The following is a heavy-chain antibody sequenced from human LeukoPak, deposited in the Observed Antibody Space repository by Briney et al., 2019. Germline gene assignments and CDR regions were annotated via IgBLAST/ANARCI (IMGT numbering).Heavy chain of an antibody. J-gene: IGHJ4*02. CDR3: ARAHKSSSGYSSSWDLGY. CDR1: GYTFTGYY. CDR2: INPNSGGT. D-gene: IGHD6-13*01. V-gene: IGHV1-2*04. Sequence: ASVKVSCKASGYTFTGYYMHWVRQAPGQGLEWMGWINPNSGGTNYAQKFQGWVTMTRDTSISTAYMELSRLRSDDTAVYYCARAHKSSSGYSSSWDLGYWGQGTLVTVSS.